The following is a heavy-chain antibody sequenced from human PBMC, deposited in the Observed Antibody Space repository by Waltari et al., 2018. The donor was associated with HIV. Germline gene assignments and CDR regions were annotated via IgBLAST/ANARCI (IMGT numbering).Heavy chain of an antibody. CDR1: GLTLSRYG. CDR2: MNRDGSAA. V-gene: IGHV3-74*01. CDR3: ARGDYRIAIFGVVKDDYYGLDV. J-gene: IGHJ6*02. Sequence: EVQLVESGGGLAQPGGSLRLYCMGSGLTLSRYGINSVRKAPGKGMVWVSRMNRDGSAASYADSVKGRFTIFRDNAKNTVYLQMNSLRADDTAVYYCARGDYRIAIFGVVKDDYYGLDVWGQGTTVIVSS. D-gene: IGHD3-3*01.